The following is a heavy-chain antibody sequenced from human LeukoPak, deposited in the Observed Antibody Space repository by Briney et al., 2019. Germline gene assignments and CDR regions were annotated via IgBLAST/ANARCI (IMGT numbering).Heavy chain of an antibody. V-gene: IGHV3-7*03. CDR1: GFTYSFYW. CDR3: ARPQAAAHPGALNY. CDR2: IKQDGSEK. J-gene: IGHJ4*02. D-gene: IGHD2-15*01. Sequence: GGSLRLSCAASGFTYSFYWMSWVRQAPGKGLEWVANIKQDGSEKYYVDSVKGRFTISRDNAKNSLYLQMNSLRAEDTAVYYCARPQAAAHPGALNYWGQGTLVTVSS.